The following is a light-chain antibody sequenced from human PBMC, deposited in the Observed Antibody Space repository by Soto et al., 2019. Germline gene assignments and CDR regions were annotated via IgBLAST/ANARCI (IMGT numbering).Light chain of an antibody. CDR3: QSYDSRLSGWV. J-gene: IGLJ3*02. CDR2: GNN. CDR1: SANIGAGYD. Sequence: QSVLTQPPSVSGAPGQRGTISCTGSSANIGAGYDVHWYQQLPGTAPKLLIYGNNNRPSGVPDRFSGSKSGTSASLAITGLQAEDEADHYCQSYDSRLSGWVFGGGTTVTVL. V-gene: IGLV1-40*01.